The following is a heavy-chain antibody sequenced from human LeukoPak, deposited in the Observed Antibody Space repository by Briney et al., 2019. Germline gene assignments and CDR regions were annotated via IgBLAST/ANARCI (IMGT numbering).Heavy chain of an antibody. Sequence: GASVKVSCKASGYTFTDYYMHWVRQAPGQGLEWMGGIIPIFGTANYAQKFQGRVTITTDESTSTAYMELSSLRSEDTAVYYCAREGGGITIFGVGPSNWFDPWGQGTLVTVSS. CDR3: AREGGGITIFGVGPSNWFDP. D-gene: IGHD3-3*01. V-gene: IGHV1-69*05. J-gene: IGHJ5*02. CDR1: GYTFTDYY. CDR2: IIPIFGTA.